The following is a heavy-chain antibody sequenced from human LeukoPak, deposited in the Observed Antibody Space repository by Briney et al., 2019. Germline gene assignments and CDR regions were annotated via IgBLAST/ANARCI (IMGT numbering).Heavy chain of an antibody. J-gene: IGHJ4*02. CDR2: IQQVGSEK. Sequence: GGSLRLSCAASGFTFSNYGMSWVRQAPGKGLEWVAHIQQVGSEKYYVDSVRGRFTISRDNAQNSLYLQMNSLRAEDTALYYCATEAYYHFDYWGQGTLVTVSS. V-gene: IGHV3-7*01. CDR3: ATEAYYHFDY. CDR1: GFTFSNYG. D-gene: IGHD3-3*02.